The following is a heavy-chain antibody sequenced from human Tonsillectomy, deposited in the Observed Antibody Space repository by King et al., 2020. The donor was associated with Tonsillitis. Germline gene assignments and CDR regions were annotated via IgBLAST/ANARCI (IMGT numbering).Heavy chain of an antibody. Sequence: QLVQSGGGVVQPGRSLRLSCAASGFTFSNYGMHWVRQAPGKGLEWVAFIAYDASYENYADSVKGRFAISRDNSKNTLYLEMNSLRVEDTAVYYCAKDGIALSDWYFDLWGRGTLVTVSS. V-gene: IGHV3-30*18. D-gene: IGHD3-16*02. CDR3: AKDGIALSDWYFDL. CDR1: GFTFSNYG. J-gene: IGHJ2*01. CDR2: IAYDASYE.